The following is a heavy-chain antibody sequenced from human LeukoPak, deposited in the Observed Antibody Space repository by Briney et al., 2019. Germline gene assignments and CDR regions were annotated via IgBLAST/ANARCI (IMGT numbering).Heavy chain of an antibody. D-gene: IGHD3-22*01. CDR1: GHTFTGYY. Sequence: GASVKVSCKASGHTFTGYYMHWVRQAPGQGLEWMGWINPNSGGTNYAQKFQGRVTMTRDTSISTAYMELSRLRSDDTAVYYCARDPPGIVVVTEDYWGQGTLVTVSS. CDR3: ARDPPGIVVVTEDY. V-gene: IGHV1-2*02. CDR2: INPNSGGT. J-gene: IGHJ4*02.